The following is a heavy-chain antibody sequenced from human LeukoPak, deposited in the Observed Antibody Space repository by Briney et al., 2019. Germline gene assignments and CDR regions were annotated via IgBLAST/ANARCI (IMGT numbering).Heavy chain of an antibody. Sequence: GGSLRLSCAASGFTFSSYAMHWVRQAPGKGLEWVAVISYDGSNKYYADSVKGRFTFSRDNSKNTLYLQMNSLRAEDTAVYYCAREAPPYYFDYWGQGTLVTVSS. V-gene: IGHV3-30*04. J-gene: IGHJ4*02. CDR3: AREAPPYYFDY. CDR2: ISYDGSNK. CDR1: GFTFSSYA.